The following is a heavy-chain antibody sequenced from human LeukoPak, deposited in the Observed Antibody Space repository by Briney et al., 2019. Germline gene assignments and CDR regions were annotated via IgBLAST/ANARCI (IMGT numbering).Heavy chain of an antibody. D-gene: IGHD3-16*01. J-gene: IGHJ4*02. V-gene: IGHV3-15*01. CDR2: IKSKSDGGTT. CDR1: GFTFSSYG. CDR3: TTGVVF. Sequence: GRSLRLSCAASGFTFSSYGMHWVRQAPGKGLEWVGRIKSKSDGGTTDYAAPVKGRFTISRDDSKNTVDLQMNSLKTEDTAVYYCTTGVVFGGQGALVTVSS.